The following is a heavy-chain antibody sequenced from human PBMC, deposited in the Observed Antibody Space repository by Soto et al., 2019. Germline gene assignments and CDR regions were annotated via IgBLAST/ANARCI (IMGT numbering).Heavy chain of an antibody. J-gene: IGHJ4*02. V-gene: IGHV3-30*18. CDR2: ISYDGSNK. D-gene: IGHD2-15*01. CDR1: GFTFSSYG. Sequence: QVQLVESGGGVVQPGRSLRLSCAASGFTFSSYGMHWVRQAPGKGLEWVAVISYDGSNKYYADSVKGRFTISRDNSKNTLYLQMNSLRAEDTAVYYCAKSRYCSGGSCSYYFDYWGQGTLVTVSS. CDR3: AKSRYCSGGSCSYYFDY.